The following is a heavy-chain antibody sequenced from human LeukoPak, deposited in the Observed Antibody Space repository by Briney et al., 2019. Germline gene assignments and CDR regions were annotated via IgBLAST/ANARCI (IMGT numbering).Heavy chain of an antibody. CDR1: GYTFTGYY. CDR2: INPNSGGT. J-gene: IGHJ4*02. CDR3: ARGAYDYVWGRPVDH. Sequence: GASVKVSCKASGYTFTGYYMHWVRQAPGQGLEWMGWINPNSGGTNYAQKFQGRVTMTRDTSISTAYMELSRLRSDDTAVYYCARGAYDYVWGRPVDHWGQGTLVTVSS. D-gene: IGHD3-16*01. V-gene: IGHV1-2*02.